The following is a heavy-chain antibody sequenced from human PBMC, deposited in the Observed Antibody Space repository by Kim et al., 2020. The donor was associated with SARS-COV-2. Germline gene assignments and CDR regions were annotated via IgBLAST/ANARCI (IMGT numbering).Heavy chain of an antibody. CDR3: ARDRYSSGWSYYFDY. V-gene: IGHV1-3*01. CDR1: GYTFTSYA. J-gene: IGHJ4*02. D-gene: IGHD6-19*01. Sequence: ASVKVSCKASGYTFTSYAMHWVRQAPGQRLEWMGWINAGNGNTKYSQKFQGRVTITRDTSASTAYMELSSLRSEDTAVYYCARDRYSSGWSYYFDYWGQGTLVTVSS. CDR2: INAGNGNT.